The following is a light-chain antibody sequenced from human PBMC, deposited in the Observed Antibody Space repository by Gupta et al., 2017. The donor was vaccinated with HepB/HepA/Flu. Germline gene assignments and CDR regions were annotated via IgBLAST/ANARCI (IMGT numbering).Light chain of an antibody. Sequence: DILITQSPATLSVSPGESPTLSCSSSQSVSNNLAWYQQKPGQAPRLLIYGASTRATGIPARFSGSGSGTEFTLTISSLQSEDFAVYYCQQDNNWPRTFGQGTRVEIK. V-gene: IGKV3-15*01. J-gene: IGKJ1*01. CDR1: QSVSNN. CDR3: QQDNNWPRT. CDR2: GAS.